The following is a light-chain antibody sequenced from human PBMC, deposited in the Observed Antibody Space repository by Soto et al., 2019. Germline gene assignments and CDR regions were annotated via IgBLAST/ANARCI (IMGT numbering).Light chain of an antibody. CDR1: SSNVGGYNY. J-gene: IGLJ3*02. CDR2: DVT. Sequence: QSVLTQPRSVSGSPGQSVTISCTATSSNVGGYNYVSWYQQHPGKAPKLMIYDVTKRPSGVPDRFSGSKSGNTASLTIFGLQAEYEADYYCYSYAGSYTWVFGGGTKLTVL. CDR3: YSYAGSYTWV. V-gene: IGLV2-11*01.